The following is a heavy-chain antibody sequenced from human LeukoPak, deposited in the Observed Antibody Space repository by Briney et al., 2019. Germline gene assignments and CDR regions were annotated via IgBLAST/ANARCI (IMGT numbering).Heavy chain of an antibody. J-gene: IGHJ4*02. CDR1: GFSFSSYS. CDR3: ARVGYNWNDVYFFDY. CDR2: INSRGTYI. D-gene: IGHD1-1*01. V-gene: IGHV3-21*01. Sequence: GGSLRLSCAASGFSFSSYSMNWVRQAPGKGLEWVSSINSRGTYIYYADSLKGRLTISRDNAENSLHLQMNSLRAEDTAVYYCARVGYNWNDVYFFDYWGQGTLVTVSS.